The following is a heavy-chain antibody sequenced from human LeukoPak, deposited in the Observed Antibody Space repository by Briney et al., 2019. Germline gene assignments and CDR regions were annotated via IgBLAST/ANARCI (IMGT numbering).Heavy chain of an antibody. Sequence: SETLSLTCAVYGGSFSGYYWSWIRQPPGKGLEWIGEINHSGSTNYKSSLKSRVTISVDTSKNQFSLKLSSVTAADTAVYYCARGVYDSSGYYYLFFDYWGQGTLVTVSS. J-gene: IGHJ4*02. CDR1: GGSFSGYY. CDR3: ARGVYDSSGYYYLFFDY. CDR2: INHSGST. V-gene: IGHV4-34*01. D-gene: IGHD3-22*01.